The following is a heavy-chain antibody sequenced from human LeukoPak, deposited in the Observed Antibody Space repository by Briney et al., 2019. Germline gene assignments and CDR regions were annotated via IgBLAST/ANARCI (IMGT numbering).Heavy chain of an antibody. CDR1: GGSISSGDYY. CDR3: AREEVRQWLVLGRISYFDY. Sequence: PSETLSLXCTVSGGSISSGDYYWSWIRQPPAKGLEWIGYIYYSGITYHNPSPKSRVTISVDTSKNQFSLKLSSVTAADTAVYYCAREEVRQWLVLGRISYFDYWGQGTLVTVSS. J-gene: IGHJ4*02. D-gene: IGHD6-19*01. V-gene: IGHV4-30-4*08. CDR2: IYYSGIT.